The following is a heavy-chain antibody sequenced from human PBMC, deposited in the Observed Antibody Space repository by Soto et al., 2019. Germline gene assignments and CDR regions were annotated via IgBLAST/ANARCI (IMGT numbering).Heavy chain of an antibody. Sequence: EVQLVESGGGLVKPGGSLRLSCTASGFSISSAWMNWVRQAPGKGLEWVGRIKTKTQGETTDYPAPVKGRFTISRGDSKNTLYLQMNSLKMEDTAVYYCTTGSVEGYWGQGTLVTVSS. CDR3: TTGSVEGY. CDR2: IKTKTQGETT. D-gene: IGHD3-3*01. V-gene: IGHV3-15*07. CDR1: GFSISSAW. J-gene: IGHJ4*02.